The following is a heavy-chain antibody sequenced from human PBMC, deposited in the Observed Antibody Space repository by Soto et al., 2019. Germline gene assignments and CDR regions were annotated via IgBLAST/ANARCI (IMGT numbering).Heavy chain of an antibody. Sequence: PSVKVSCKASGGTFGSYAISWVRQAPGQGLEWMGGIIPIFGTANYAQKFQGRVTITADESTSTAYMELSSLRSEDTAVYYCARGYCGFWSGYPLDYWGQGTLVTVSS. J-gene: IGHJ4*02. D-gene: IGHD3-3*01. CDR1: GGTFGSYA. CDR2: IIPIFGTA. CDR3: ARGYCGFWSGYPLDY. V-gene: IGHV1-69*13.